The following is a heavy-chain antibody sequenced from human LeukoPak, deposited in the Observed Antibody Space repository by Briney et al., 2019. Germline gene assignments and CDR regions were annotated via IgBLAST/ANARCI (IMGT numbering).Heavy chain of an antibody. CDR3: VRDIGGWQTAGDY. Sequence: GGSLRLSCAASGFTFSSYWMSWVRQAPGKGLEWVANINQDGSEKYYVDSVKGRFTISRDNATNSLYLQLNSLRAEDTAVYYCVRDIGGWQTAGDYRGQG. J-gene: IGHJ4*02. CDR1: GFTFSSYW. CDR2: INQDGSEK. V-gene: IGHV3-7*01. D-gene: IGHD5-12*01.